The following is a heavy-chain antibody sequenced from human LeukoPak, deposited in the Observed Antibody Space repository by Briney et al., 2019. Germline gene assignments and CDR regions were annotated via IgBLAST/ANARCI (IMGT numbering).Heavy chain of an antibody. D-gene: IGHD2-2*01. CDR2: IHYSGSP. Sequence: KTSETLSLTCTVSGYSINSDYYWGWIRQPPGKGLEWIGYIHYSGSPNYNPSLKSRVSISVDTSKNQFSLKLNSVTAADTAVYYCARTTEDCSSTSCYQYWFDPWGQGTLVTVSS. CDR1: GYSINSDYY. V-gene: IGHV4-61*01. J-gene: IGHJ5*02. CDR3: ARTTEDCSSTSCYQYWFDP.